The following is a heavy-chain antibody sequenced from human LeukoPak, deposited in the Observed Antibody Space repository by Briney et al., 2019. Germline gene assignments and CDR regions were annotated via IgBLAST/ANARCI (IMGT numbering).Heavy chain of an antibody. CDR2: IIPIFGTA. D-gene: IGHD2-15*01. CDR1: GGTFSSYA. Sequence: SVTVSCTASGGTFSSYAISWVRQAPGQGLEWMGGIIPIFGTANYAQKFQGRVPITTDESTSTAYMELSSLRFEDTAVYYGARGECSGGSCYSNYYYYMGVWGKGTTVTVS. J-gene: IGHJ6*03. CDR3: ARGECSGGSCYSNYYYYMGV. V-gene: IGHV1-69*05.